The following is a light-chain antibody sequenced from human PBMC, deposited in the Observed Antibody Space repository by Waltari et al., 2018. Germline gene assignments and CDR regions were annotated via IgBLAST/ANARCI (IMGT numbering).Light chain of an antibody. CDR1: SPNLGSGYD. J-gene: IGLJ3*02. Sequence: QSVLPQPPSVSGAPGQRVTLSCTGTSPNLGSGYDAPLYQQFPGAAPKLLIYSNSNRPSGVPDRFSASKSGTSASLAITGLQAEDEADYYCQSFDSTVNGWVFGGGTKLTVL. V-gene: IGLV1-40*01. CDR3: QSFDSTVNGWV. CDR2: SNS.